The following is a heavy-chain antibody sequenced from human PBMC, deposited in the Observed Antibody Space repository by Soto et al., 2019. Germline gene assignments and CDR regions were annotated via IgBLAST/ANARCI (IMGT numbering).Heavy chain of an antibody. CDR3: ARGLGGGLYCSSTSCYFRWGNYYYYMEV. Sequence: ASVKVSCKASGYTFTSYDINWVRQATGQGLEWMGWMNPNSGNTGYAQKFQGRVTMTRNTSISTAYMELSSLRSEDTAVYYCARGLGGGLYCSSTSCYFRWGNYYYYMEVWGKGTTVTVSS. D-gene: IGHD2-2*01. CDR2: MNPNSGNT. J-gene: IGHJ6*03. CDR1: GYTFTSYD. V-gene: IGHV1-8*01.